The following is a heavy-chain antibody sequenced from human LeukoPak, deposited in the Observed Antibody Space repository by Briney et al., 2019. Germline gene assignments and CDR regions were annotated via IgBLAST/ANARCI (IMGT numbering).Heavy chain of an antibody. CDR3: AKSLAAAGPFDY. V-gene: IGHV3-23*01. CDR1: GFTFSSYA. Sequence: GRSLRLSCAASGFTFSSYAMSWVRQAPGKGLEWVSAISGSGGSTYYADSVKGRFTISRDNSKNTLDLQMNSLRAEDTAVYYCAKSLAAAGPFDYWGQGTLVTVSS. J-gene: IGHJ4*02. CDR2: ISGSGGST. D-gene: IGHD6-13*01.